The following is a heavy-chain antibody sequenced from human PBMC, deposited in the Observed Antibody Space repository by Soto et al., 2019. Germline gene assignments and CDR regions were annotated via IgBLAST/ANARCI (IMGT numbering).Heavy chain of an antibody. D-gene: IGHD6-19*01. CDR3: AAAGSSGTTNYYYYYYMDA. CDR1: GFTFTSSA. V-gene: IGHV1-58*02. Sequence: GASVKVSCKASGFTFTSSAMQWVRQARGQRLEWIGWIVVGSGNTNYAQKFQERVTITRDMSTSTAYMELSSLRSEDTAVYYCAAAGSSGTTNYYYYYYMDAWGKGTPVTVSS. CDR2: IVVGSGNT. J-gene: IGHJ6*03.